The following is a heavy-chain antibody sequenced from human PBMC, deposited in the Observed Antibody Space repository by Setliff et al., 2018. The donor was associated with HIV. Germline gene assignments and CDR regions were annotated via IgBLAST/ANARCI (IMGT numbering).Heavy chain of an antibody. V-gene: IGHV4-39*01. CDR1: GGSISSSSYY. CDR3: ARPLMTTVVSVCAFDI. CDR2: IYYSGST. J-gene: IGHJ3*02. D-gene: IGHD4-17*01. Sequence: SETLSLTCTVSGGSISSSSYYWGWIRQPPGKGLEWIGSIYYSGSTYYNPFLKSRVTISVDTSKNQFSLKLSSVTAADTAVYYCARPLMTTVVSVCAFDIWGQGTMVTVS.